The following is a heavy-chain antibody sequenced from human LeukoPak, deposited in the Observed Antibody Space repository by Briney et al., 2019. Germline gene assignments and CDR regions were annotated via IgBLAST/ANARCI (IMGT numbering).Heavy chain of an antibody. CDR3: ARDSVTMINWFDP. D-gene: IGHD3-22*01. V-gene: IGHV1-2*02. J-gene: IGHJ5*02. CDR1: GYTLTSYY. CDR2: INPNSGGT. Sequence: ASVKVSCKASGYTLTSYYMHWVRQAPGQGLEWMGWINPNSGGTNYAQKFQGRVTMTRDTSISTAYMELSRLRSDDTAVYYCARDSVTMINWFDPWGQGTLVTVSS.